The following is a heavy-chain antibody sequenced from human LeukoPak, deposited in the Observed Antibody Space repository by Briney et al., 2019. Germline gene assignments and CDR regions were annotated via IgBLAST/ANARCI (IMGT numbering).Heavy chain of an antibody. D-gene: IGHD2/OR15-2a*01. V-gene: IGHV4-59*01. CDR2: INYSGST. J-gene: IGHJ5*02. CDR3: TSSTTGGWFDP. Sequence: PSETLSLTCTVSGVSIRSYYWSWLRQPPGKGLEWIGYINYSGSTSYNPSLRSRVTISVDTSKNQFSLKLSSVTAADTAVYYCTSSTTGGWFDPWGQGTLVTVSS. CDR1: GVSIRSYY.